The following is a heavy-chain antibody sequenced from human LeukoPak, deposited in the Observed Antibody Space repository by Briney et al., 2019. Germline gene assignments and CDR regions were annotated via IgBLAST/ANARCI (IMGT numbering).Heavy chain of an antibody. Sequence: GESLRISCKGSGYSFTSYWISWVRQMPGKGLEWMGRIDPSDSYTNYSPSFQGHGTISADKSISTAYLQWSSLQASDTAMYYCARLRTVTKGWKRAYYFDYWGQGTLVTVSS. CDR2: IDPSDSYT. CDR3: ARLRTVTKGWKRAYYFDY. J-gene: IGHJ4*02. CDR1: GYSFTSYW. D-gene: IGHD4-17*01. V-gene: IGHV5-10-1*01.